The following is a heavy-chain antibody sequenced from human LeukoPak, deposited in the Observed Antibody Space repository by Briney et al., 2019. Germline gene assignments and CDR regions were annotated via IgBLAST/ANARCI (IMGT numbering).Heavy chain of an antibody. CDR1: GFTFSIYA. J-gene: IGHJ4*02. CDR3: ARGDGVYVY. V-gene: IGHV3-30*14. Sequence: PGRSLRLSCAASGFTFSIYAMHWVRQAPGKGPEWVALISHDGSDYYYADSVKGRFTISRDNSKNTDYLQMNSLRVEDTAVYYCARGDGVYVYWGQGTLVTVSS. CDR2: ISHDGSDY. D-gene: IGHD5/OR15-5a*01.